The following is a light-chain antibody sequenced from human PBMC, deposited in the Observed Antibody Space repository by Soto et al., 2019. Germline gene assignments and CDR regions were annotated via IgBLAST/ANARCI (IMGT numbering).Light chain of an antibody. J-gene: IGKJ1*01. CDR1: QSVRTY. CDR2: GVS. V-gene: IGKV1-39*01. Sequence: DIQMIQSPPALAASVLDIVTITCRASQSVRTYLNWYQQKPGRAPDLLIYGVSTLHTGVPSRFSGSGSGTQFTLTISILHPDDFATYYCQQYHTCPWTFGQGTKVDIK. CDR3: QQYHTCPWT.